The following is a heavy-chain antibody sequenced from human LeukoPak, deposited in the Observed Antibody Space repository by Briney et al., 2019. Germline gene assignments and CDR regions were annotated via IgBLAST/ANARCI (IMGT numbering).Heavy chain of an antibody. D-gene: IGHD6-6*01. CDR1: GGSISSSSYY. CDR2: IYYSGST. CDR3: AREEYPKEYFDY. Sequence: TSETLSLTCTVSGGSISSSSYYWGWIRQPPGKGLEWIGSIYYSGSTYYNPSLKSRVTISVDTSKNQFSLKLSSVTAADTAVYYCAREEYPKEYFDYWGQGTLVTVSS. V-gene: IGHV4-39*02. J-gene: IGHJ4*02.